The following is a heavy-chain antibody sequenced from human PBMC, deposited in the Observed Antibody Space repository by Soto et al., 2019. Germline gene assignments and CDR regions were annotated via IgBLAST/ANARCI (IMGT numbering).Heavy chain of an antibody. Sequence: PGESLKISCKGSGYSFISQWIGWVRQKPGKGLEWIGIIYPGDSDTRYSPSFQGQVTISADESTNTAYLQWTSLKASDTAIYYCARRSPEAFTIWKFWGQGTLVTVSS. CDR2: IYPGDSDT. V-gene: IGHV5-51*01. D-gene: IGHD1-1*01. CDR1: GYSFISQW. CDR3: ARRSPEAFTIWKF. J-gene: IGHJ4*02.